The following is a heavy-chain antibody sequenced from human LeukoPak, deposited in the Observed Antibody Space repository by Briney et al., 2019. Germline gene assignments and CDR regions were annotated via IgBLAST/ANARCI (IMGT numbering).Heavy chain of an antibody. CDR3: ARDRGGNSFDF. CDR2: INPNSDT. D-gene: IGHD4-23*01. J-gene: IGHJ4*02. CDR1: GYTFTDSY. Sequence: ASEKVSCKASGYTFTDSYMHWMRQAHGQGLEWMGWINPNSDTNYAQKFQGRVTMTRDTSISTADMELNSLTSDDTGVYYCARDRGGNSFDFWGQGTLVTVSS. V-gene: IGHV1-2*02.